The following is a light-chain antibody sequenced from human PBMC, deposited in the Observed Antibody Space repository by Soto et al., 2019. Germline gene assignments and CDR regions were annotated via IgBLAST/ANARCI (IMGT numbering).Light chain of an antibody. CDR3: QQYNKWPRT. Sequence: EVVMTQSPATLSVSPGERATLSCRASQSVGSSLAWYQQTPGQAPRLLIYGASTRATGLPARFSGSGSGTAFTLTISSLQSEDFAVYYCQQYNKWPRTFGQGTKVEIK. J-gene: IGKJ1*01. CDR2: GAS. V-gene: IGKV3-15*01. CDR1: QSVGSS.